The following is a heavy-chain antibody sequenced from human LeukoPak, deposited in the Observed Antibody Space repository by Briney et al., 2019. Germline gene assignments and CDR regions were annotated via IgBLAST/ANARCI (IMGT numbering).Heavy chain of an antibody. V-gene: IGHV4-38-2*02. Sequence: PSETLSLTCTVSGYTISSGYYWGSIRQPPGKGLEWIGSIYQSGSTYYNPSLKSRVTISVDTSKNQFSLKLSSVTAADTAVYYCARHGIAAARRLDYWGQGTLVTVSS. CDR3: ARHGIAAARRLDY. D-gene: IGHD6-25*01. J-gene: IGHJ4*02. CDR2: IYQSGST. CDR1: GYTISSGYY.